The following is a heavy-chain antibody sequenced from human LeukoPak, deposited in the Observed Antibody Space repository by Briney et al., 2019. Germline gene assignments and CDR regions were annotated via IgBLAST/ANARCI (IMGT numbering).Heavy chain of an antibody. J-gene: IGHJ4*02. CDR2: ISFDGSNK. V-gene: IGHV3-30*03. CDR3: ARDIGGSYTAIDY. D-gene: IGHD1-26*01. Sequence: GGSLRLSCAASGFTFSSYGMHWVRQAPGKGLEWVAFISFDGSNKFYTDSVKGRFTISRDNSKNALYLQMNSLRAEDAAVYYCARDIGGSYTAIDYWGQGTLVTVSS. CDR1: GFTFSSYG.